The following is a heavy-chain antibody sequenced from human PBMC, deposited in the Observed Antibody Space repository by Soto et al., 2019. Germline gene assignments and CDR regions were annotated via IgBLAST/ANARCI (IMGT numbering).Heavy chain of an antibody. J-gene: IGHJ6*02. CDR3: ARGSTSIAARIYGMDV. V-gene: IGHV1-69*06. Sequence: QVQLVQSGAEVKKPGSSVKVSCKASGGTFSSYAISWVRQAPGQGLEWMGGIIPIFGTANYAQKFQGRVTITADKSTSTAYIELSSLRSEDTAVYYCARGSTSIAARIYGMDVWGQETTVTVSS. CDR2: IIPIFGTA. D-gene: IGHD6-6*01. CDR1: GGTFSSYA.